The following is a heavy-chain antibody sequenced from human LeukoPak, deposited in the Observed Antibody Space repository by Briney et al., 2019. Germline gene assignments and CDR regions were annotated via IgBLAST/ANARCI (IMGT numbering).Heavy chain of an antibody. CDR2: IYPGDADV. Sequence: GESLKISCKASGYSFTTYWISWVRQMPGKGLEWVALIYPGDADVRYSLSFQGQVTISADTSISTAYLQWSSLKASDTAMYYCARQAIAAGPNSFDYWGQGTLVTVSS. V-gene: IGHV5-51*01. CDR3: ARQAIAAGPNSFDY. J-gene: IGHJ4*02. CDR1: GYSFTTYW. D-gene: IGHD6-13*01.